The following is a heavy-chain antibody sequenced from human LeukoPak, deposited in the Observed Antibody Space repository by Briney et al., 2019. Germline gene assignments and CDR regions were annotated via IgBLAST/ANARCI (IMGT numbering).Heavy chain of an antibody. CDR1: GYTFTGYY. CDR2: INPNSGGT. J-gene: IGHJ3*02. D-gene: IGHD6-13*01. V-gene: IGHV1-2*02. Sequence: ASVKVSCKASGYTFTGYYMHWVRQAPGQGLEWMGWINPNSGGTNYAQKFQGRVTMTRDTSISTVYMELSSLRSEDTAVYYCARDGSSSHAFDIWGQGTMVTVSS. CDR3: ARDGSSSHAFDI.